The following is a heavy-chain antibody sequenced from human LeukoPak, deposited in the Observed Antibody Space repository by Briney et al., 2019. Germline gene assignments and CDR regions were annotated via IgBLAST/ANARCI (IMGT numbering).Heavy chain of an antibody. CDR1: GYSVTSNSAT. D-gene: IGHD1-7*01. J-gene: IGHJ6*04. CDR3: VHYNWNYSPV. Sequence: SQTLSLTCVISGYSVTSNSATWNWIRQSPSRGLEWLGRTYYRSKWYNDYAVSVKSRITINPDTSKNQFSLQLNSVTPEDTAVYYCVHYNWNYSPVWGKGTTVTVSS. CDR2: TYYRSKWYN. V-gene: IGHV6-1*01.